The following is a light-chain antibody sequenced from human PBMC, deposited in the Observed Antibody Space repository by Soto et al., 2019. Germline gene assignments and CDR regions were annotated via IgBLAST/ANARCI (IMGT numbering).Light chain of an antibody. Sequence: QSALTQPPSVSAAPGQTVTISCSGSSSNIGNSDVSWYQHLPGTAPKLLIWRDNERPSGISVRFSAFKSGTSATLGITGLQTGDEADYYCGTWDTSLSAAVFGGGTKLTVL. V-gene: IGLV1-51*02. J-gene: IGLJ2*01. CDR1: SSNIGNSD. CDR3: GTWDTSLSAAV. CDR2: RDN.